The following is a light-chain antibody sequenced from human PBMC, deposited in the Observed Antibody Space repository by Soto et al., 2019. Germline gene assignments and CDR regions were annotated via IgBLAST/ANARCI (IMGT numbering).Light chain of an antibody. J-gene: IGLJ2*01. V-gene: IGLV1-47*01. CDR2: RNN. CDR1: SSNIGSNY. CDR3: AAWDDSLNGVV. Sequence: QLVLTQPPSASGTPEQRVTISCSGTSSNIGSNYVYWYQQLPGAAPKLLIYRNNQRFSGVPDRFSGSKSGTSASLAISGLRSEDEADYYCAAWDDSLNGVVFGGGTKLTVL.